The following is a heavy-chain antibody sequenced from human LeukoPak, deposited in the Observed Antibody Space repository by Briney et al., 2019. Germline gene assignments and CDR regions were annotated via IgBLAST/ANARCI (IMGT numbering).Heavy chain of an antibody. CDR2: ISYDGSNK. CDR3: AKDRSTYNILTGYQDY. CDR1: GFTFSSYG. V-gene: IGHV3-30*18. D-gene: IGHD3-9*01. J-gene: IGHJ4*02. Sequence: GRSLRLSCAVSGFTFSSYGMHWVRQAPGKGLEWVALISYDGSNKNYVDSVKGRFTVSRDNSRNTPYLQMNSLRAEDTAVYYCAKDRSTYNILTGYQDYWGQGTLVTVSS.